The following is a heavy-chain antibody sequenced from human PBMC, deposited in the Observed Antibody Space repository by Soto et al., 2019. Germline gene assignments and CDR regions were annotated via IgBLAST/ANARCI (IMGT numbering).Heavy chain of an antibody. D-gene: IGHD2-15*01. CDR2: IIPIFGTA. Sequence: SLKVYCKTSGGSYSIYAISWVRQKPGQGLEWMGGIIPIFGTANYAQKFQGRVTITADKSTSTAYMELSSLRSEDTAVYYCARGVVVVVAALNWFDPWGQGTLVPGFS. J-gene: IGHJ5*02. V-gene: IGHV1-69*06. CDR1: GGSYSIYA. CDR3: ARGVVVVVAALNWFDP.